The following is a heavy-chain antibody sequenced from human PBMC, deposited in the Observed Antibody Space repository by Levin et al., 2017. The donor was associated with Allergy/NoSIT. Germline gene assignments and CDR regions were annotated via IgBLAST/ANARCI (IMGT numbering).Heavy chain of an antibody. CDR1: GFSFKDAW. V-gene: IGHV3-15*07. CDR2: IRTTAGGGTT. Sequence: GESLKISCEVSGFSFKDAWMNWVRQAPGKGLEWVGRIRTTAGGGTTDYAAPVKGRLIISRDDSKNMVYLQLNSLRVEDTAVYYCTTGPTLIIVGPGSTNEPRDFWGQGTLVTVSS. D-gene: IGHD2-2*01. CDR3: TTGPTLIIVGPGSTNEPRDF. J-gene: IGHJ4*02.